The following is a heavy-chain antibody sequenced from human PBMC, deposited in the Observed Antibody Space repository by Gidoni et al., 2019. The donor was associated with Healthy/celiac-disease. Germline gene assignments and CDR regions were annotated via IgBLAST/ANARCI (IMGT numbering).Heavy chain of an antibody. CDR1: GGTFSSYA. CDR2: IIPILGIA. Sequence: QVQLVQSGAEVKKPGSSVKVSCKASGGTFSSYAISWVRQAPGQGLEWMGGIIPILGIANYAQKFQGRVTITADKSTSTAYMELSSLRSEDTAVYYCARSPTAMVRGVILRYYGMDVWGQGTTVTVSS. D-gene: IGHD3-10*01. V-gene: IGHV1-69*10. CDR3: ARSPTAMVRGVILRYYGMDV. J-gene: IGHJ6*02.